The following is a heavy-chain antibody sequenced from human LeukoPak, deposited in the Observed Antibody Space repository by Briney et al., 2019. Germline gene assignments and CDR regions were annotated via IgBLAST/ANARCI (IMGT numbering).Heavy chain of an antibody. CDR2: INHSGHT. V-gene: IGHV4-34*01. CDR3: ARTSIYYDSSGYRS. J-gene: IGHJ4*02. CDR1: GGSFSGFY. D-gene: IGHD3-22*01. Sequence: SETLSLTCADYGGSFSGFYWSWIRQTPGKGLEWVGEINHSGHTKYNPSLKRLVTISVDTYKNQFSLKLSSVTAADTAVYYCARTSIYYDSSGYRSWGQGTLVTVSS.